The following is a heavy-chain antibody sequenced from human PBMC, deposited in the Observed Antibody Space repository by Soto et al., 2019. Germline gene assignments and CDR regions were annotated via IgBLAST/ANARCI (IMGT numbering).Heavy chain of an antibody. CDR1: GASISGRGYS. Sequence: PSETLSLTCVVSGASISGRGYSWAWIRQPPGKGLEWVSAISGSGDSTYYVESVKGRFTISRDNSKNMLYLQMNSLRAEDTAIYYCAKEVVDTAQYFFDYWGQGNLVTVSS. CDR3: AKEVVDTAQYFFDY. CDR2: ISGSGDST. D-gene: IGHD5-18*01. V-gene: IGHV3-23*01. J-gene: IGHJ4*02.